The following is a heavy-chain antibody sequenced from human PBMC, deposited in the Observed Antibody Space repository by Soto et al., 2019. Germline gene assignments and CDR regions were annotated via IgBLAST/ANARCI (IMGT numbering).Heavy chain of an antibody. CDR2: ISSSRSSI. J-gene: IGHJ4*02. Sequence: GGSLRLSCAASGFTFSSYSMNWVRQAPGKGLEWVSCISSSRSSICYADSVKGRFTISRDNAKNTLYLQMNSLRAEDTAVYYCAKWLRGFDYWGQGTLVTVSS. V-gene: IGHV3-21*01. CDR1: GFTFSSYS. D-gene: IGHD5-12*01. CDR3: AKWLRGFDY.